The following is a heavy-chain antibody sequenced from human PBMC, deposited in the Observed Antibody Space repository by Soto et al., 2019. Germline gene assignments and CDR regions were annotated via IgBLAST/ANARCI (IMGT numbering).Heavy chain of an antibody. J-gene: IGHJ6*02. CDR1: GGSISNSRYY. CDR2: IYHTGNT. V-gene: IGHV4-39*07. D-gene: IGHD6-6*01. Sequence: SETLSLTCTVSGGSISNSRYYWAWIRQPPGKGLEWIGSIYHTGNTNYNPSLKSRVTISVDKSKNQFSLKLSSVTAADTAVYYCARSPEYSSSNPYYYGMDVWGQGTTVTVS. CDR3: ARSPEYSSSNPYYYGMDV.